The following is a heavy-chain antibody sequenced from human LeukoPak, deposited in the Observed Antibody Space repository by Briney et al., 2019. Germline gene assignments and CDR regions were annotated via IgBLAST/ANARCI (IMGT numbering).Heavy chain of an antibody. V-gene: IGHV1-18*01. CDR1: GYTFTSYG. Sequence: ASVKVSCKASGYTFTSYGISWVRQAPGQGLEWMGWISAYNGNTNYAQKLQGRVTMTTDTSTSTAYMELRSLKSDDTAVYYCARDWVRSPTTHYYGMDVWGQGTTVTVSS. D-gene: IGHD5-12*01. CDR2: ISAYNGNT. J-gene: IGHJ6*02. CDR3: ARDWVRSPTTHYYGMDV.